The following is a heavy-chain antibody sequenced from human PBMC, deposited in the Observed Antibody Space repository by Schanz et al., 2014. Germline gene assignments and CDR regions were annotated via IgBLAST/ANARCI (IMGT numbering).Heavy chain of an antibody. J-gene: IGHJ4*02. CDR1: GFTVNTNY. Sequence: EVQLVESGGGLIQPGGSLRLSCAVSGFTVNTNYMSWVRQAPGKGLEWVAIIRPDGSDQHYVDSVQGRFTISRDNAKNSLYLQMNSLRHDDTAFYYCARAPGANASPYYFDYWGQGSLVTVSS. CDR2: IRPDGSDQ. D-gene: IGHD2-8*01. V-gene: IGHV3-7*03. CDR3: ARAPGANASPYYFDY.